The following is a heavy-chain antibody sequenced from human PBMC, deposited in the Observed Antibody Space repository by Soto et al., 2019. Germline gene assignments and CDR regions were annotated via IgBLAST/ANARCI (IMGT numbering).Heavy chain of an antibody. D-gene: IGHD5-12*01. J-gene: IGHJ4*02. Sequence: RSRGRCCGASGFAFSSDAMHWGRQAPGKGLEYVSVISSNGGSTYYANSVKGRFTISRDNSKNTLYLQMGSLRAEDMAVYYCARTSGYAFDYWGQGP. CDR1: GFAFSSDA. CDR2: ISSNGGST. CDR3: ARTSGYAFDY. V-gene: IGHV3-64*01.